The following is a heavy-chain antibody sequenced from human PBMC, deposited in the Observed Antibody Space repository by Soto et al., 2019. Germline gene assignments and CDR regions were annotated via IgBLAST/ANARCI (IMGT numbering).Heavy chain of an antibody. D-gene: IGHD3-3*01. CDR1: GGSISSSSYY. V-gene: IGHV4-39*01. CDR3: ARHKITIFGVVITPTGYYFDY. CDR2: IYYSGST. J-gene: IGHJ4*02. Sequence: SETLSLTCTVSGGSISSSSYYWGWIRQPPGKGLERIGSIYYSGSTYYNPSLKSRVTIFVDTSKNQFSLKLSSVTAADTAVYYCARHKITIFGVVITPTGYYFDYWGQGTLVTVSS.